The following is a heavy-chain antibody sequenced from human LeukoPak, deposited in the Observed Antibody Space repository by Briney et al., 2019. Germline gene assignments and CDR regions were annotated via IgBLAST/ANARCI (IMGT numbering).Heavy chain of an antibody. CDR2: LSTSTTRT. CDR3: AKDSGVLRHFDWLSYFDY. J-gene: IGHJ4*02. D-gene: IGHD3-9*01. CDR1: GFTFSSYA. Sequence: PGGSLRLSCAASGFTFSSYAMSWVRQAPGKGLEWVSTLSTSTTRTYYADSVKGRFTISRDNSKRTLYLQMNSLRAEDTAVYYCAKDSGVLRHFDWLSYFDYWGQGTLVTVSS. V-gene: IGHV3-23*01.